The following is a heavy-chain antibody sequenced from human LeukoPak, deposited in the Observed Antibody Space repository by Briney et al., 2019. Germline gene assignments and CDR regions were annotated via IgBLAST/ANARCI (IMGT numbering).Heavy chain of an antibody. CDR1: GFTFSSHW. Sequence: PGGSLRPSCAASGFTFSSHWLSWVRQAPGKGLEWVANINQAGSEKHYVDSVKGRFTISRDTAKSSLYLQMNSLRAEDTAVYYCARDGTAAGLYFDYWGQGTLVTVSS. CDR3: ARDGTAAGLYFDY. CDR2: INQAGSEK. J-gene: IGHJ4*02. D-gene: IGHD6-13*01. V-gene: IGHV3-7*01.